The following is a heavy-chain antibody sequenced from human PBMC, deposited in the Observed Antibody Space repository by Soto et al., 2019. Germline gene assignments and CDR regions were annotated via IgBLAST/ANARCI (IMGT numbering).Heavy chain of an antibody. CDR1: GASTSSGAFY. Sequence: QVQLQESGPGLVKPSQTLALTCTVSGASTSSGAFYWIWIRQHPGKGLEWIGDIYYTGTSNYNPSLQSRVTISLDTSRNQFSLRLSDMTAADTAVYYCAGFVRGVTMKQYHGQDVWGPGTTVNVSS. V-gene: IGHV4-31*03. CDR3: AGFVRGVTMKQYHGQDV. CDR2: IYYTGTS. D-gene: IGHD3-10*02. J-gene: IGHJ6*02.